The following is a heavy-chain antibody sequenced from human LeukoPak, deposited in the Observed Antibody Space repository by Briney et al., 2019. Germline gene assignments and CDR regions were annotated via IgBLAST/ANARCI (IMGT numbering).Heavy chain of an antibody. CDR3: ARDSVGGTGHDAFDI. V-gene: IGHV4-39*07. J-gene: IGHJ3*02. CDR2: IYYSGSA. Sequence: SETLSLTRTVSGGSINSVNYYWGWIRQPPGKGLEWIGSIYYSGSAYYSSSLKSRVTISVDTSKNQFSLKLTSVTAADTAVYFCARDSVGGTGHDAFDIWGQGTMATVSS. D-gene: IGHD1-26*01. CDR1: GGSINSVNYY.